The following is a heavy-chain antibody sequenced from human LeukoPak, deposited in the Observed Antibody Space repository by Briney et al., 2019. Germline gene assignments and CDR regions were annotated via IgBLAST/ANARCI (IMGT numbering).Heavy chain of an antibody. J-gene: IGHJ4*02. CDR1: GFTFSSYA. V-gene: IGHV3-23*01. Sequence: GGSLRLSCAASGFTFSSYAMSWVRQAPGKGLEWVSVISGRGGTTHNADSVKGRFTISRDNSKNTLSLQMNSLRAEDTAVYYCARDYYDSSGYYGVDYWGQGTLVTVSS. CDR3: ARDYYDSSGYYGVDY. D-gene: IGHD3-22*01. CDR2: ISGRGGTT.